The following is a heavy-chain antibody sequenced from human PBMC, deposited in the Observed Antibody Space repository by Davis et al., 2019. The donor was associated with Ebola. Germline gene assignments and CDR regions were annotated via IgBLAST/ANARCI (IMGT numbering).Heavy chain of an antibody. CDR1: GYTFTSYG. D-gene: IGHD2-2*01. J-gene: IGHJ4*02. V-gene: IGHV1-18*01. CDR3: ASGWYCSSTSCYGTFDY. Sequence: ASVKVSCKASGYTFTSYGISWVRQAPGQGLEWMGWISAYNGNTNYAQKLQGRVTMTTDKSTSTAYMELSSLRSEDTAVYYCASGWYCSSTSCYGTFDYWGQGTLVTVSS. CDR2: ISAYNGNT.